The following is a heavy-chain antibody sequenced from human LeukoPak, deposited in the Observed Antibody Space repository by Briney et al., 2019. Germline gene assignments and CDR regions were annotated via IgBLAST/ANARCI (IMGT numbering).Heavy chain of an antibody. CDR2: ISDTGDST. CDR3: AKDRLGAAAGFFDY. D-gene: IGHD6-13*01. V-gene: IGHV3-23*01. J-gene: IGHJ4*02. CDR1: GFTFSSYA. Sequence: GGSLRLSCAASGFTFSSYALSWVRQAPGKGLEWVSGISDTGDSTYYADSVKGRFTISRDNSKNTLYLQMNSLRADDTAVYYCAKDRLGAAAGFFDYWGQGSLVTVSS.